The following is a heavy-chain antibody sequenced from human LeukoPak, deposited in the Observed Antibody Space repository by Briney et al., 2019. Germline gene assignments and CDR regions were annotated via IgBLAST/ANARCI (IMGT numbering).Heavy chain of an antibody. V-gene: IGHV4-59*01. CDR1: GGSISSYY. Sequence: SETLSLTCTVSGGSISSYYWSWIRQPPGKGLEWIGYIYYSGSTNYNPSLKSRVTISVDTSKNQFSLKLSSVTAADTAVYYCASIAAAGTVDYWGQGTLVTVSS. CDR3: ASIAAAGTVDY. J-gene: IGHJ4*02. D-gene: IGHD6-13*01. CDR2: IYYSGST.